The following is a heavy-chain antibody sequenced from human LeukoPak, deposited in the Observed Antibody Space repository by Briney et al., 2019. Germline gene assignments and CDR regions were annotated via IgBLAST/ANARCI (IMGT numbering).Heavy chain of an antibody. CDR3: ARVGQWLVDY. J-gene: IGHJ4*02. D-gene: IGHD6-19*01. Sequence: ASVKVSCKASGYTFTGYYMHWVRQAPGQGLEWMGWINPNSGGTNYAQKFQGRVTMTTDTSTSTAYMELRSLRSDDTAVYYCARVGQWLVDYWGQGTLVTVSS. V-gene: IGHV1-2*02. CDR1: GYTFTGYY. CDR2: INPNSGGT.